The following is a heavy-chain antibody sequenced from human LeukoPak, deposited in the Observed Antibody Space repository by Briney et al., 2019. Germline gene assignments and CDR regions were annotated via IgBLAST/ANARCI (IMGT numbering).Heavy chain of an antibody. J-gene: IGHJ4*02. V-gene: IGHV1-18*01. Sequence: ASVNVSCKASGYTFTSYGISWVRQAPGQGLEWMGWISAYNGNTNYAQKLQGRVTMTTDTSTSTAYMELRSLRSDDTAVYYCARDVPRITMIVAGLGYWGQGTLVTVSS. CDR2: ISAYNGNT. CDR1: GYTFTSYG. D-gene: IGHD3-22*01. CDR3: ARDVPRITMIVAGLGY.